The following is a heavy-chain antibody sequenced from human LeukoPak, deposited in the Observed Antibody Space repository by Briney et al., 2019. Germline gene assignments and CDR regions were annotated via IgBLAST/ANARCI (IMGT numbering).Heavy chain of an antibody. CDR2: IYYSGST. V-gene: IGHV4-39*01. CDR3: ARPRGWLVPAFDY. J-gene: IGHJ4*02. CDR1: GGSISSSSYY. Sequence: SETLSLTCTVSGGSISSSSYYWGWIRQPPGEGLEWIGSIYYSGSTYYNPSLKSRVTISVDTSKNQFSLKLSSVTAADTAVYYCARPRGWLVPAFDYWGQGTLVTVSS. D-gene: IGHD6-19*01.